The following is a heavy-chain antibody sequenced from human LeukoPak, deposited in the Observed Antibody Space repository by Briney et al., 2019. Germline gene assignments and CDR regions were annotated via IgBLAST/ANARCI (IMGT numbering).Heavy chain of an antibody. V-gene: IGHV1-46*01. CDR1: GYSFTSNY. Sequence: ASVKVSCKASGYSFTSNYIHWVRQAPGQGLEWMGMIYPRDGSTSYAQKFQGRVTVTRDTSTSTVHMELSGLRSEDTAVYYCARDQEAYDYWGQGTLVTVSS. J-gene: IGHJ4*02. CDR2: IYPRDGST. CDR3: ARDQEAYDY.